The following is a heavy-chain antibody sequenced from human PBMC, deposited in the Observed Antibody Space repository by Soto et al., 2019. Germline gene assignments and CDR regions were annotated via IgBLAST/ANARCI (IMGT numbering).Heavy chain of an antibody. Sequence: LRLSCAASGFTFSSYEMNWVRQAPGKGLEWVSYISSSGSTIYYADSVKGRFTISRDKAKNSLYLQMNSLRAEDTAVYYCASNDFGSGYHFDYWGQGTLVTVS. CDR3: ASNDFGSGYHFDY. J-gene: IGHJ4*02. CDR2: ISSSGSTI. D-gene: IGHD3-3*01. V-gene: IGHV3-48*03. CDR1: GFTFSSYE.